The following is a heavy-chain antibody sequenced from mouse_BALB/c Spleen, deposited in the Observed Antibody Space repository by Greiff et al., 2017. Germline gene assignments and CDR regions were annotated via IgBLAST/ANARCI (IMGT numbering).Heavy chain of an antibody. J-gene: IGHJ1*01. CDR2: IYPGSGST. Sequence: VKLQQPGAELVKPGTSVKLSCKASGYNFTSYWINWVKLRPGQGLEWIGDIYPGSGSTNYNEKFKSKATLTVDTSSSTAYMQLSSLASEDSALYYCAREDFYWYFDVWGAGTTVTVSS. V-gene: IGHV1-55*01. CDR3: AREDFYWYFDV. CDR1: GYNFTSYW.